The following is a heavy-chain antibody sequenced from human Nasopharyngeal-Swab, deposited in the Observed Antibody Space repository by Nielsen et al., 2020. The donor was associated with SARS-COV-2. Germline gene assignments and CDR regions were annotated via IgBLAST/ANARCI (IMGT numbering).Heavy chain of an antibody. D-gene: IGHD3-3*01. J-gene: IGHJ5*02. CDR2: IIPIFGTA. CDR3: ARDKGLRFLEWLPLKGFTGWFDP. CDR1: GGTFSSYA. Sequence: SVKVSCKASGGTFSSYAISWVRQAPGQGLEWMGGIIPIFGTANYAQKFQGRVTITADKSTSTAYMELSSLRSAVTAVYYCARDKGLRFLEWLPLKGFTGWFDPWGQGTLVTVSS. V-gene: IGHV1-69*06.